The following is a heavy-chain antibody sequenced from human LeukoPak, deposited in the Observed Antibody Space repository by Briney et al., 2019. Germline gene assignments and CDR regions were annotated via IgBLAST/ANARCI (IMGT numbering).Heavy chain of an antibody. CDR3: AKDKMVVAGNFDY. CDR2: ISGGGGST. J-gene: IGHJ4*02. CDR1: GLTLSTYA. V-gene: IGHV3-23*01. D-gene: IGHD3-22*01. Sequence: GGSLRLSCAASGLTLSTYAMSWVRQAPGKGLEWVSAISGGGGSTYYADSMKGRFIISGDNSKNTLYLQMNSLRAEDTAVYYCAKDKMVVAGNFDYWGQGTLVTVSS.